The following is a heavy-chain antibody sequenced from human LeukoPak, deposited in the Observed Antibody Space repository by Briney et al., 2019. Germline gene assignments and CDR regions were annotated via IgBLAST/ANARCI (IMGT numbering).Heavy chain of an antibody. J-gene: IGHJ4*02. CDR3: ASDGGDSRSKVIYYFDY. D-gene: IGHD2-21*02. CDR2: ISYDGSNK. Sequence: GGSLRLSCAASGFTFSNYAMHSVRQAPGKGLEWVTVISYDGSNKYYADSVKGRFTISRDNSKNTLYLQMNSLRAEDTAVYYCASDGGDSRSKVIYYFDYWGQGTLVTVSS. CDR1: GFTFSNYA. V-gene: IGHV3-30-3*01.